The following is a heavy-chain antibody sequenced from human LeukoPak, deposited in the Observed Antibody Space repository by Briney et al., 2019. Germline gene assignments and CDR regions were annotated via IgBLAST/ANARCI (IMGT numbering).Heavy chain of an antibody. V-gene: IGHV4-30-4*01. D-gene: IGHD3-22*01. CDR1: GGPISSGDYY. CDR3: ARVSSSGYHHRVYYYYGMDV. J-gene: IGHJ6*02. CDR2: IYYSGST. Sequence: PSQTLSLTCTVSGGPISSGDYYWSWIRQPPGKGLEWIGYIYYSGSTYYNPSLKSRVTISVDTSKNQFSLKLSSVTAADTAAYYCARVSSSGYHHRVYYYYGMDVWGQGTTVTVSS.